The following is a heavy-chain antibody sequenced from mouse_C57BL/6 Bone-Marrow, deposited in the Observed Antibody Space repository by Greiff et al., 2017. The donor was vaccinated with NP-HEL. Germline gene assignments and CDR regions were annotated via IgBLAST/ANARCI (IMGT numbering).Heavy chain of an antibody. D-gene: IGHD2-4*01. Sequence: VQVVESGPGLVQPSQSLSITCTVSGFSLTSYGVHWVRQSPGKGLEWLGVIWSGGSTDYNAAFISRLSISKDNSKSQVFFKMNSLQADDTAIYYCARKFYDYVYAMDYWGQGTSVTVSS. CDR1: GFSLTSYG. CDR3: ARKFYDYVYAMDY. CDR2: IWSGGST. V-gene: IGHV2-2*01. J-gene: IGHJ4*01.